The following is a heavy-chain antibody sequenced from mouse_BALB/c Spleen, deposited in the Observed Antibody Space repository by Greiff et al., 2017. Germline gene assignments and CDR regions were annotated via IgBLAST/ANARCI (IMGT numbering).Heavy chain of an antibody. CDR3: ASYDYDGAWFAY. CDR1: GFTFSSYA. CDR2: ISSGGSYT. Sequence: DVMLVESGGGLVKPGGSLKLSCAASGFTFSSYAMSWVRQSPEKRLEWVAEISSGGSYTYYPDTVTGRFTISRDNAKNTLYLEMSSLRSEDTAMYYCASYDYDGAWFAYWGQGTLVTVSA. J-gene: IGHJ3*01. V-gene: IGHV5-9-4*01. D-gene: IGHD2-4*01.